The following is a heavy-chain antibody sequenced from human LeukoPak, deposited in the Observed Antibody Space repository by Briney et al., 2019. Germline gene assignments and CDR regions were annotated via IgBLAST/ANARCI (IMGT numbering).Heavy chain of an antibody. J-gene: IGHJ4*02. CDR3: ARRSGSTNDY. CDR2: IYSGGST. CDR1: GFTVSRNY. V-gene: IGHV3-53*01. Sequence: GGSLRISCAASGFTVSRNYMSWVRQAPGEGLEWVSVIYSGGSTYYADSVKGRFTISRDNSKNTLYLQMNSLRAEDTAVYYCARRSGSTNDYWGQGTLVTVSS. D-gene: IGHD1-26*01.